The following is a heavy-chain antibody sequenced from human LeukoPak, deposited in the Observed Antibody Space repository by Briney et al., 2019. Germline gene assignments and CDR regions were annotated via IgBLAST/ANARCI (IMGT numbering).Heavy chain of an antibody. CDR2: ISAYNGNT. J-gene: IGHJ6*03. Sequence: EASVKVSCKASGYTFSSYGISWVRQAPGQGLEWMGWISAYNGNTNYAQKLQGRVTMTTDTSTSTAYMELRSLRSDDTAVYYCARRLDSRYDYYYMDVWGKGTTVTVSS. V-gene: IGHV1-18*01. CDR1: GYTFSSYG. D-gene: IGHD3-22*01. CDR3: ARRLDSRYDYYYMDV.